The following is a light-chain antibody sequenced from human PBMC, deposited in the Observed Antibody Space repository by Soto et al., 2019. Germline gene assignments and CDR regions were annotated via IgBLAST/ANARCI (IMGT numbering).Light chain of an antibody. CDR2: EHN. CDR1: SSNIGVNY. Sequence: QSVLTQPPSVSAAPGLRFTIPALGGSSNIGVNYVSWYQQVPGTAPKLLIYEHNKRPSGIPDRFSGSTSGTSATLGITGLQTGDEGDYYCATWDSNLRAVVFGGGTKLTVL. V-gene: IGLV1-51*01. J-gene: IGLJ2*01. CDR3: ATWDSNLRAVV.